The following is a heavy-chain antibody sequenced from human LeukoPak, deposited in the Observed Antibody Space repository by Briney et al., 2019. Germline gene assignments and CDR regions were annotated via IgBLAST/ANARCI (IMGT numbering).Heavy chain of an antibody. CDR3: TRVGVEATEFDY. J-gene: IGHJ4*02. D-gene: IGHD1-26*01. CDR1: GGSFSGYY. CDR2: INHSGST. Sequence: PSETLSLTCAVYGGSFSGYYWSWIRQPPGKGLEWIGEINHSGSTNYNPSLKSRVTISVDTSKNQFSLKLSSVTAADTAVYYCTRVGVEATEFDYWGQGTLVTVSS. V-gene: IGHV4-34*01.